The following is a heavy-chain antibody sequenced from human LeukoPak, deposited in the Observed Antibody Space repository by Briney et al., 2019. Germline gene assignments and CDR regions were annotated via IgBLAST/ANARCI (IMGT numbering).Heavy chain of an antibody. D-gene: IGHD2-2*01. CDR3: ARESSRRSDY. CDR2: MNQDGSDK. J-gene: IGHJ4*02. Sequence: GGSLRLSCAACGFTFINYCGSWMGQAPGKGLEWVATMNQDGSDKSYVDSVKGRFTISRDNAKNSLYLQMNSLRAEDTAVYYCARESSRRSDYWGQGTLVTVSS. CDR1: GFTFINYC. V-gene: IGHV3-7*05.